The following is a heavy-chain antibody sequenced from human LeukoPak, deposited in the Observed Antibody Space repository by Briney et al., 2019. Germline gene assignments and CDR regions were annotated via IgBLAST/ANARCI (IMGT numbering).Heavy chain of an antibody. Sequence: LPGGSLRLSCEGSGTSWMHCVRQAPGKGLEWVSRIKTDGSSRSYADSVKGRFTISRDNGENTLYLQMNSLRPEDTAIYYCATGDGVIMNYWGQGTRVTVSS. D-gene: IGHD2-8*01. CDR3: ATGDGVIMNY. CDR2: IKTDGSSR. J-gene: IGHJ4*02. CDR1: GTSW. V-gene: IGHV3-74*01.